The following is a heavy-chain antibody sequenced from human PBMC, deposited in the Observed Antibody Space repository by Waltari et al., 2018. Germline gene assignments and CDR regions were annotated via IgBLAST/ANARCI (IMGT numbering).Heavy chain of an antibody. Sequence: EVQLVESGGGLVQPGGSLRLSCAASGFTFSSYWMHWVRQAPGKGLVWGSRSNSDGSSTSYADSVKGRCTIARDNGKNTLYLQMNSLRAEDTAVYYGARDLAGRRLLQHWGQGTLVTVSS. CDR1: GFTFSSYW. D-gene: IGHD6-25*01. CDR2: SNSDGSST. V-gene: IGHV3-74*01. J-gene: IGHJ1*01. CDR3: ARDLAGRRLLQH.